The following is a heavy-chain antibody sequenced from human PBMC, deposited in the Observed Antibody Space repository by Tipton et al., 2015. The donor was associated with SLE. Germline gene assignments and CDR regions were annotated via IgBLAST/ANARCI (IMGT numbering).Heavy chain of an antibody. CDR1: GFTFSSYA. D-gene: IGHD6-13*01. CDR3: TRSLGGAAAGTGY. Sequence: SLRLSCAASGFTFSSYAMHWVRQAPGKGLEWVAVISYDGSNKYYADSVKGRFTISRDNSKNTLYLQMNSLRAEDTAVYYCTRSLGGAAAGTGYWGQGTLVTVSS. CDR2: ISYDGSNK. J-gene: IGHJ4*02. V-gene: IGHV3-30-3*01.